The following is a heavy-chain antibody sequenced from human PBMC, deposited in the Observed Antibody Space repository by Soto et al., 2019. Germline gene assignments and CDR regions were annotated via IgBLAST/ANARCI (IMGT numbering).Heavy chain of an antibody. CDR3: ARIPLSGDCYFDY. J-gene: IGHJ4*02. V-gene: IGHV4-59*01. D-gene: IGHD2-21*02. CDR1: GSSISSSY. Sequence: SETLSLTCTISGSSISSSYWSWIRQPPGKGLEYIGYIYYSGSTNYNPSLKSRVTISVDTSKNQFSLKLTSVTAADTAIYYCARIPLSGDCYFDYWGQGTLVTVSS. CDR2: IYYSGST.